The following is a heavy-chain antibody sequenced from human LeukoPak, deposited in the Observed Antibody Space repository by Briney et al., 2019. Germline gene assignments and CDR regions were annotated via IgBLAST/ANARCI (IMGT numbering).Heavy chain of an antibody. CDR1: GGTFNIHA. Sequence: SVKVSCKTSGGTFNIHAINWVRQAPGQVLEWMGVIIPIFGTANYAQKLVGRVTIPSDESTSTAYMEMNRLTSEATAVYYCSRERAAAGGGDYWGQGTPVTVSS. D-gene: IGHD6-13*01. J-gene: IGHJ4*02. V-gene: IGHV1-69*13. CDR2: IIPIFGTA. CDR3: SRERAAAGGGDY.